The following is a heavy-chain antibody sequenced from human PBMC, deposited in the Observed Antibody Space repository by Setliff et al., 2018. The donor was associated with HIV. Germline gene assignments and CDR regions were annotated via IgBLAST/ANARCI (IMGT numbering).Heavy chain of an antibody. D-gene: IGHD6-19*01. V-gene: IGHV4-39*01. J-gene: IGHJ3*02. Sequence: SETLSLTCTVSGDSISSSTFYWGWIRQPPGKGLEWIGSVYSSGSTYYNPSLKSRVTVSVDTSKDQFSLRLSSVTVADTAVYYCASGQWLEHAFDIWGQGTVVTVSS. CDR1: GDSISSSTFY. CDR2: VYSSGST. CDR3: ASGQWLEHAFDI.